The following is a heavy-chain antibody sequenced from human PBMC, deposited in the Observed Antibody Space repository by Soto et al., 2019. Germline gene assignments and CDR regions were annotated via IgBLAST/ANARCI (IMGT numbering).Heavy chain of an antibody. J-gene: IGHJ3*02. CDR1: GYTFTSYY. Sequence: GASVKVSCKASGYTFTSYYMHWVRQAPGQGLEWMGIINPSGGSTSYAQKFQGRVTMTRDTSTSTVYMELSSLRSEDTAVYYCASESDYGSNFLDAFDIWGQGTMVTVSS. CDR2: INPSGGST. CDR3: ASESDYGSNFLDAFDI. D-gene: IGHD4-17*01. V-gene: IGHV1-46*01.